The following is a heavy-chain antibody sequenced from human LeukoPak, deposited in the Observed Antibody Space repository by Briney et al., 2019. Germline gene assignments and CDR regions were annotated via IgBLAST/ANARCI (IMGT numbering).Heavy chain of an antibody. D-gene: IGHD2-15*01. CDR1: GFTFSSYS. CDR3: ARGWSGSDAFDI. V-gene: IGHV3-48*04. Sequence: GGSLRLSCAASGFTFSSYSMNWVRQAPGKGLEWVSYISSSGSTIYYADSVKGRFTISRDNAKNSQYLQMNSLRAEDTAVYYCARGWSGSDAFDIWGQGTMVTVSS. J-gene: IGHJ3*02. CDR2: ISSSGSTI.